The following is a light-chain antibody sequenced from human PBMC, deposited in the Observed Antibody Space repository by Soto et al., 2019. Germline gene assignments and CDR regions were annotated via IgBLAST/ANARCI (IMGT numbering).Light chain of an antibody. V-gene: IGKV3-20*01. CDR3: QQHGSGPWT. CDR2: IAS. J-gene: IGKJ1*01. Sequence: EIVLTQSPDTLSLSPGERATLSCRASQSGSGSNLAWYQHKPGQGPRLLIYIASRRATGIPDRFSGSGSGTEFTRTISRLEPEDFAVYYCQQHGSGPWTFGQGTKVEIK. CDR1: QSGSGSN.